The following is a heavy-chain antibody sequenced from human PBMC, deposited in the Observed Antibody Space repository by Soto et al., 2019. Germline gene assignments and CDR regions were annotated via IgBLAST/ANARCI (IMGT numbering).Heavy chain of an antibody. CDR3: ARGPRCINTSCSNDFYHFGLDV. Sequence: SETLSLTCAVYGGSFSGYFWTWVRQAPGKGLEWIGEINHSGRANTNPSLKSRISTSVDTSKNQFSLRLSSVTAADTAFYYCARGPRCINTSCSNDFYHFGLDVWGQGTSVTVSS. D-gene: IGHD2-2*01. CDR2: INHSGRA. J-gene: IGHJ6*02. CDR1: GGSFSGYF. V-gene: IGHV4-34*01.